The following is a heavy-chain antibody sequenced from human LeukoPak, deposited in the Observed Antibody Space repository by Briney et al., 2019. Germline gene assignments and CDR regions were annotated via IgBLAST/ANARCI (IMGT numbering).Heavy chain of an antibody. Sequence: PGGSLRLSCAASGFTFSKYAMSWVRQAPGKGLEWVSGINWNGGSTGYADSVKGRFTISRDNAKNSLYLQMNSLRAEDTALYHCARDCSSTSCPGMDVWGQGTTVTVSS. J-gene: IGHJ6*02. D-gene: IGHD2-2*01. V-gene: IGHV3-20*01. CDR2: INWNGGST. CDR1: GFTFSKYA. CDR3: ARDCSSTSCPGMDV.